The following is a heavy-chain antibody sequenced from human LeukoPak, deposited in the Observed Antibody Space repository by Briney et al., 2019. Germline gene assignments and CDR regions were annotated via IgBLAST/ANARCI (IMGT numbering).Heavy chain of an antibody. CDR3: ARNCQGYYYYYMDV. D-gene: IGHD1-1*01. Sequence: ASVKVSCKASGYTFTGYYMHWVRQAPGQGLEWMGWINPNSGGTNYAQKFQGRVTMTRDTSISTAYMELSRLRSDDTAVYYCARNCQGYYYYYMDVWGKGTTVTVSS. CDR1: GYTFTGYY. V-gene: IGHV1-2*02. J-gene: IGHJ6*03. CDR2: INPNSGGT.